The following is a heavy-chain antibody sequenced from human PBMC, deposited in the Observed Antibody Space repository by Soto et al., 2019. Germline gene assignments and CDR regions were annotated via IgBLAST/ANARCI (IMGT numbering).Heavy chain of an antibody. CDR1: GFNFNNYG. Sequence: QVQLVESGGGVVQPGRSLRLSCAASGFNFNNYGMYWVRPAPGKGLEWVAVIWNDGNGYYYANSVKGRFTISRDNSKNTLFLQMSSLRAEDTAVYYCARRQISPPTRGAASARGGMDVWGQGTTVTVSS. CDR3: ARRQISPPTRGAASARGGMDV. CDR2: IWNDGNGY. J-gene: IGHJ6*02. D-gene: IGHD6-13*01. V-gene: IGHV3-33*01.